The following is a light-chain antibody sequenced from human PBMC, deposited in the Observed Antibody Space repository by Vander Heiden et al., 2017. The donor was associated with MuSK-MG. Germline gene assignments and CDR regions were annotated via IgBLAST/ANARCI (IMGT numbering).Light chain of an antibody. Sequence: DIKMTQSPSSLSASVGDRVTILTCRASQDSSNHLAWFQQKPGKPPKSLIYAASSLQSGVPSKFSGSGSGTGFTLTISSLQPEDSATYYCQHEKSSPITFGRGTKVDIK. CDR1: QDSSNH. CDR3: QHEKSSPIT. J-gene: IGKJ4*01. CDR2: AAS. V-gene: IGKV1-16*02.